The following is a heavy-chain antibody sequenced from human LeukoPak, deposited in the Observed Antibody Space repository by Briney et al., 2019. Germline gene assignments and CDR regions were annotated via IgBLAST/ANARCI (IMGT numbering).Heavy chain of an antibody. J-gene: IGHJ4*02. V-gene: IGHV3-66*01. CDR2: IYSGGST. CDR3: ARERSYDSSGYYDY. D-gene: IGHD3-22*01. CDR1: GFTVSSNY. Sequence: GGSLRLSCAASGFTVSSNYMSWVRQAPGKGLEWVSVIYSGGSTYYADSVKGRFTISRDNSKNTLYLQMNSLRAEDTAVYYCARERSYDSSGYYDYWGQGTLVTVSS.